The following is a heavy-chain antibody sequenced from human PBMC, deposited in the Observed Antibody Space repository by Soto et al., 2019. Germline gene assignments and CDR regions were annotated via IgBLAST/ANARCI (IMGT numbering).Heavy chain of an antibody. CDR1: GFTFSSYS. D-gene: IGHD5-18*01. Sequence: GGALRRSCAASGFTFSSYSMNWVRQAPGKGLEWVSSISSSSSYIYYADSVKGRFTISRDNAKNSLYLQMNSLRAEDTAVYYCARDGHRYSYGSDYWGQGTLVTVSS. CDR2: ISSSSSYI. CDR3: ARDGHRYSYGSDY. J-gene: IGHJ4*02. V-gene: IGHV3-21*01.